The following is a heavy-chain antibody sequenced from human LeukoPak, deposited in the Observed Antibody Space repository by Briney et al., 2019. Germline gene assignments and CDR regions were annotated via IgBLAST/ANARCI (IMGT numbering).Heavy chain of an antibody. Sequence: GGSLRLSCAASGFTFSSYAMHWVRQAPGKGLEWAAVISYDGSNKYYADSVKGRFTISRDNSKNTLYLQMNSLRAEDTAVYYCARDFGIAVAGTNADYWGQGTLVTVSS. CDR2: ISYDGSNK. D-gene: IGHD6-19*01. CDR1: GFTFSSYA. J-gene: IGHJ4*02. V-gene: IGHV3-30*04. CDR3: ARDFGIAVAGTNADY.